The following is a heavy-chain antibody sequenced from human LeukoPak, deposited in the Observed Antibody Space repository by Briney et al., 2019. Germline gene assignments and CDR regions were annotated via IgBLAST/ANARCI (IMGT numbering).Heavy chain of an antibody. CDR3: ARGNYDSSGYYYYWFDP. CDR1: GGTFSSYA. D-gene: IGHD3-22*01. V-gene: IGHV1-69*04. J-gene: IGHJ5*02. Sequence: SVKVSCKASGGTFSSYAISWVRQAPGQGLEWMGRIIPILGIANYAQKFQGRVTITADKSTSTAYMELSSLRSEDTAVYYCARGNYDSSGYYYYWFDPWGQGTLVTVSS. CDR2: IIPILGIA.